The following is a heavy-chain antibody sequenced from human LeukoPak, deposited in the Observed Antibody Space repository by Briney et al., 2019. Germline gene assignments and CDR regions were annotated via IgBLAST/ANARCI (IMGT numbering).Heavy chain of an antibody. V-gene: IGHV3-21*01. Sequence: GGSLRLSCAASGFTFSSYTMNWVRQAPGKGLEWVSSIDTSSNYIYYADSLKGRFTISRDGAKNSLYLQMNSLRAEDTAVYYCARDVRGNYYDYWGQGTLVAVSS. D-gene: IGHD1-26*01. CDR2: IDTSSNYI. CDR3: ARDVRGNYYDY. J-gene: IGHJ4*02. CDR1: GFTFSSYT.